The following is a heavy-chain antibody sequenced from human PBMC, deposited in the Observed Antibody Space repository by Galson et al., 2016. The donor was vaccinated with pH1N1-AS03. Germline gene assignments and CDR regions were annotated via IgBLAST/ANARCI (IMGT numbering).Heavy chain of an antibody. CDR3: AKDRAYTFEGRFDS. CDR1: GNTFSINA. J-gene: IGHJ4*02. D-gene: IGHD5-18*01. CDR2: ISPLLRTA. Sequence: SVKVSCKAYGNTFSINAVSWVRQAPGQGPEWMGGISPLLRTALYAQKWQGRVTITADESTTTAYMELSSLRSDDTAVYYCAKDRAYTFEGRFDSWGQGTVVTVSS. V-gene: IGHV1-69*13.